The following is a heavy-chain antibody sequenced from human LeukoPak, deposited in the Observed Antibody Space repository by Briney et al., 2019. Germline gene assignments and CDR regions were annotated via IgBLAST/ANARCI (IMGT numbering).Heavy chain of an antibody. V-gene: IGHV3-23*01. J-gene: IGHJ4*02. CDR2: ISSGGNT. CDR3: TKDRRQWVGTYFDS. CDR1: GFTFSTYA. D-gene: IGHD6-19*01. Sequence: GGSLSLICAASGFTFSTYAMSWGRHTSGKGLELVSGISSGGNTQYTDSVKGRFTVSRDNSKNTLHLQMDSLRAEDTAIYYCTKDRRQWVGTYFDSWGRGKVVTVSS.